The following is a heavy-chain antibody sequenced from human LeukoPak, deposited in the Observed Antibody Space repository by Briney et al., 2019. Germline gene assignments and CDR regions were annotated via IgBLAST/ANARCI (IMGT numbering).Heavy chain of an antibody. CDR2: ICGSVGST. D-gene: IGHD6-19*01. V-gene: IGHV3-23*01. Sequence: GGSLRLSCAPSGLTLTSYAMSWVRQAAGTQLEWVSGICGSVGSTFYADSVNRRFTISIDNSKNTLYLQLNSLRAEDTAVYYCAKDLEQWLAPDAFGIWGKGTMVTVSS. J-gene: IGHJ3*02. CDR3: AKDLEQWLAPDAFGI. CDR1: GLTLTSYA.